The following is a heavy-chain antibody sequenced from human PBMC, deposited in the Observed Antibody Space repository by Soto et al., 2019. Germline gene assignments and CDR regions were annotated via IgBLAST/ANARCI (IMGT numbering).Heavy chain of an antibody. CDR1: GDSVSSNSAA. CDR3: ARDQEVAAAGSYNWFDP. CDR2: TYYRSKWYN. D-gene: IGHD6-13*01. J-gene: IGHJ5*02. Sequence: SQTLSLTCAISGDSVSSNSAAWNWIRQSPSRGLEWLGRTYYRSKWYNDYAVSVKSRITINPDTSKNQFSLQLNSVTPEDTAVYYCARDQEVAAAGSYNWFDPWGQGTLVTVSS. V-gene: IGHV6-1*01.